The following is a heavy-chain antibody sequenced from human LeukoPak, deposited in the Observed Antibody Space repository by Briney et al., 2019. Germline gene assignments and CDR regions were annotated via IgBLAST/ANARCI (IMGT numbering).Heavy chain of an antibody. D-gene: IGHD3-3*01. V-gene: IGHV4-34*01. J-gene: IGHJ5*02. CDR1: GGSFSGYY. Sequence: PSETLSLTCAVYGGSFSGYYWRWIRQPPGKGLEWIGEINHSGSTNYNPSLKSRVTISVDTSKNQFSLKLSSVTAADTAVYYCARGTNYDFWSGFNWFDPWGQGTLVTVSS. CDR2: INHSGST. CDR3: ARGTNYDFWSGFNWFDP.